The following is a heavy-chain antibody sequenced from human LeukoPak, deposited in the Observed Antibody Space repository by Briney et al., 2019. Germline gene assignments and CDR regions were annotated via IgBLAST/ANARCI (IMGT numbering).Heavy chain of an antibody. CDR3: ARRRAVSGGYFDS. CDR1: GGSISSYH. CDR2: FFYSGTT. J-gene: IGHJ4*02. Sequence: SETLSLTCTVSGGSISSYHWGWIRQSPGKGLEWIGNFFYSGTTNYNPSLKSRVTLSGDSSNNQFTLKLTSETDADTAMYYCARRRAVSGGYFDSWGQGALVTVSS. D-gene: IGHD6-19*01. V-gene: IGHV4-59*08.